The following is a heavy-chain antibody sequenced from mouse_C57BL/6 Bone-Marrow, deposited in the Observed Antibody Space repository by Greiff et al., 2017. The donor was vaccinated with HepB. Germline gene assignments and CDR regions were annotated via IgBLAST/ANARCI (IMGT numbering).Heavy chain of an antibody. D-gene: IGHD1-1*01. CDR2: ISNGGGST. J-gene: IGHJ1*03. CDR1: GFTFSDYY. V-gene: IGHV5-12*01. CDR3: ARPSYYGSSPEYFDV. Sequence: EVKLVESGGGLVQPGGSLKLSCAASGFTFSDYYMYWVRQTPEKRLEWVAYISNGGGSTYYPDTVKGRFTISRDNAKNTLYLQMSRLKSEDTAMYYCARPSYYGSSPEYFDVWGTGTTVTVSS.